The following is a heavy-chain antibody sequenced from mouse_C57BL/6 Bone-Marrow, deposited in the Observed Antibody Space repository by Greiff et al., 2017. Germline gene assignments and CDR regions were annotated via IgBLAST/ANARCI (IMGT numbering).Heavy chain of an antibody. J-gene: IGHJ1*03. D-gene: IGHD1-1*01. Sequence: QVQLQQSGAELVRPGTSVKVSCKASGYAFTNYLIEWVKQRPGQGLEWIGVINPGSGGTNYNEKFKGKATLTAAKSSSTAYMQLSSLTSEDSAVYFGARYYYGSSHWYFDVWGTGTTVTVAS. CDR2: INPGSGGT. CDR1: GYAFTNYL. V-gene: IGHV1-54*01. CDR3: ARYYYGSSHWYFDV.